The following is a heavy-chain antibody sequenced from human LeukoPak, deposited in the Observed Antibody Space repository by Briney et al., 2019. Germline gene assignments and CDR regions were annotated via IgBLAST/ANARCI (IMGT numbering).Heavy chain of an antibody. J-gene: IGHJ4*02. V-gene: IGHV5-51*01. Sequence: GESLEISCKASGFIFTSYWIDWVRQVPGKGLEWMGIIYPGDSDTRYRPSFQGQVAISADKSISTAYLQWSSLKASDTAMYYCARRGGKEFDYWGQGTLVTVSS. D-gene: IGHD2-15*01. CDR1: GFIFTSYW. CDR3: ARRGGKEFDY. CDR2: IYPGDSDT.